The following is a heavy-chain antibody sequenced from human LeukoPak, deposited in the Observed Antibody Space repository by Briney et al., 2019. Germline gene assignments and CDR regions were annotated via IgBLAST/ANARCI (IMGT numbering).Heavy chain of an antibody. CDR2: ISSSSSYI. J-gene: IGHJ6*02. CDR1: GFTFSSYG. CDR3: ARDGPAVVVPAATGGMDV. Sequence: PGGSLRLSCAASGFTFSSYGMHWVRQAPGKGLEWVSSISSSSSYIYYADSVKGRFTISRDNAKNSLYLQMNSLRAEDTAVYYCARDGPAVVVPAATGGMDVWGQGTTVTVS. V-gene: IGHV3-21*01. D-gene: IGHD2-2*01.